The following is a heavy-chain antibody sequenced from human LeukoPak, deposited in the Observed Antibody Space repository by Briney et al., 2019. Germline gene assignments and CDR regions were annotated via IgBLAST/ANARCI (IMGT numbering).Heavy chain of an antibody. CDR2: ISGSGGST. J-gene: IGHJ4*02. D-gene: IGHD3-22*01. CDR3: AKDRQVRGGYDSSGYYGRVFDY. CDR1: GFTFSSYA. V-gene: IGHV3-23*01. Sequence: GGSLRLSCAASGFTFSSYAMSWVRQAPGKGLEWVSAISGSGGSTYSAASVKGRFTISRDNSKNTLYLQMNSLRAEDTAVYYCAKDRQVRGGYDSSGYYGRVFDYWGQGTLVTVSS.